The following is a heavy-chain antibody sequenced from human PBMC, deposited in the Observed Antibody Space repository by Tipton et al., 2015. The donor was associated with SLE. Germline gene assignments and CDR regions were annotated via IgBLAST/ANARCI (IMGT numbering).Heavy chain of an antibody. V-gene: IGHV3-48*01. J-gene: IGHJ6*03. CDR3: ARGARSGYEYYYCMDV. CDR1: GFTFSSYS. Sequence: SLRLSCAASGFTFSSYSMNWVRQAPGKGLEWVSYISSSSSTIYYADSVKGRFTISRDNAKNSLYLQMNSLRAEDTAVYYCARGARSGYEYYYCMDVWGKGTTVTISS. D-gene: IGHD5-12*01. CDR2: ISSSSSTI.